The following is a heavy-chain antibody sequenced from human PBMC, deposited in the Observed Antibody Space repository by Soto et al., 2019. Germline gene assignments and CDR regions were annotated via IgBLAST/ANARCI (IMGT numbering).Heavy chain of an antibody. CDR3: ARGGGNPASTNDF. V-gene: IGHV4-34*01. CDR1: RGSFSYFH. Sequence: QVQLQQWGGGLLKPSETLSLTCGLHRGSFSYFHWSWIRQPPGKGLEWIGEIHTSGSTNYNPSLRSRVTMSIDTSAMQLSLTLNSVTAADTAVYYCARGGGNPASTNDFWGQGALVTVSS. CDR2: IHTSGST. J-gene: IGHJ4*02. D-gene: IGHD3-16*01.